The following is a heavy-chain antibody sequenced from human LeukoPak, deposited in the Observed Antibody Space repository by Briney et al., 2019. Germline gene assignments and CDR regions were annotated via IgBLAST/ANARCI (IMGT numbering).Heavy chain of an antibody. J-gene: IGHJ4*02. D-gene: IGHD3-10*01. CDR2: IKQDGSVK. Sequence: PGGSLRLSCAASGFTFRRYWMSWARQASGKGLEWVANIKQDGSVKYYVDSVKGRFTISRDNAKNSLYLQMNGLRAEDTAVYCCARHTTMGYWGQGTLVTVSS. CDR3: ARHTTMGY. CDR1: GFTFRRYW. V-gene: IGHV3-7*05.